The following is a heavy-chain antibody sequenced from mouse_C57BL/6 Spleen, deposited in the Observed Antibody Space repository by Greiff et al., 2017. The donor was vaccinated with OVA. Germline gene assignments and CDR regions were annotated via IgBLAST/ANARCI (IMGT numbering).Heavy chain of an antibody. CDR3: ARNQITDYYAMDY. D-gene: IGHD2-4*01. CDR1: GFSLTSYA. V-gene: IGHV2-9-1*01. CDR2: IWTGGGT. Sequence: VQRVESGPGLVAPSQSLSITCTVSGFSLTSYAISWVRQPPGKGLEWLGVIWTGGGTNYNSALKSRLSISKDNSKSQVFLKMNSLQTDDTARYYCARNQITDYYAMDYWGQGTSVTVSS. J-gene: IGHJ4*01.